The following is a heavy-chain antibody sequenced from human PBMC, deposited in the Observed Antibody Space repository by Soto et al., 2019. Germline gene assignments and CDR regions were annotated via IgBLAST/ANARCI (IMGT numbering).Heavy chain of an antibody. V-gene: IGHV3-30*18. CDR3: AQEAPGGWYFFDT. CDR1: GFTFRVYG. J-gene: IGHJ4*02. D-gene: IGHD6-19*01. CDR2: ISYDGNKK. Sequence: GGSLRLSCAASGFTFRVYGMHWVRQAPGKGLEWVADISYDGNKKYYTDSVKGRFTISRDNSKNTLYLQMNSLRTEDTALYYCAQEAPGGWYFFDTWGQGXLVTVSS.